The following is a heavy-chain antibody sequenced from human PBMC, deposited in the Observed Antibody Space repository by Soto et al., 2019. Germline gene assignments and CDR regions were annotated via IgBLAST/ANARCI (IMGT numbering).Heavy chain of an antibody. J-gene: IGHJ4*02. D-gene: IGHD3-10*01. CDR2: IKQDGSEK. CDR1: GITFSSYW. Sequence: EVQLVESGGGLVQPGGSLRLSCAASGITFSSYWMSWVRQAPGKGLEWVANIKQDGSEKYYVDSVKGRFTISRDNAKNSLYLQMNSLRAEDTAVYYCARDLGFGEVDYWGQGTLVTVSS. V-gene: IGHV3-7*01. CDR3: ARDLGFGEVDY.